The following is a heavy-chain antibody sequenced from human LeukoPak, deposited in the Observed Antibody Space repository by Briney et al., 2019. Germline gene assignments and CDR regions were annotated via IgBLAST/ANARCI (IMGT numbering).Heavy chain of an antibody. CDR1: GFTFDDYA. D-gene: IGHD3-10*01. CDR3: AKGSYGSGSYPDY. V-gene: IGHV3-9*03. CDR2: ISWNSGRI. Sequence: GGSLRLSCVASGFTFDDYAMHWVRQAPGKGLEWVSGISWNSGRIGYADSVKGRFSISRDNAKKSLYLQMNSLRAEDMALYHCAKGSYGSGSYPDYWGQGTLVTVSS. J-gene: IGHJ4*02.